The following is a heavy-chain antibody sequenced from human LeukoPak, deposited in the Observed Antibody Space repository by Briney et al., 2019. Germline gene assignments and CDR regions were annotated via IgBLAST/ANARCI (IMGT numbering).Heavy chain of an antibody. D-gene: IGHD6-13*01. CDR3: ARTHSTSWYNLDY. V-gene: IGHV5-51*01. CDR1: GYRFGSYR. J-gene: IGHJ4*02. CDR2: IYPGDSDT. Sequence: GESLKISCEGSGYRFGSYRISWVRQMPGKGLEWMGIIYPGDSDTRYSPSFQGQVTISADKSISTAYLQWSSLKASDSAIYYCARTHSTSWYNLDYWGQGTLVTISS.